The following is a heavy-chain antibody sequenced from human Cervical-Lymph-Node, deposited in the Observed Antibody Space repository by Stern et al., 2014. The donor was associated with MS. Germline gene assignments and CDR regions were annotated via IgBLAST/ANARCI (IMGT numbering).Heavy chain of an antibody. J-gene: IGHJ4*02. CDR3: AKDLPYASGRPDY. Sequence: EVQLVESGGGLVHPGGSLRLSCEASGFTFSSYTMTWVRQAPGKGLEWVSSFTGGVGNTYYTHSVKGRFAISRDNSRNTVDLQLHSLRAEDTALYHCAKDLPYASGRPDYWGQGTLVTVSS. CDR1: GFTFSSYT. V-gene: IGHV3-23*04. D-gene: IGHD3-10*01. CDR2: FTGGVGNT.